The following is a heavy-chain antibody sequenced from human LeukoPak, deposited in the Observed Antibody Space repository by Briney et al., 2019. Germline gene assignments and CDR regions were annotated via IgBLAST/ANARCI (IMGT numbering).Heavy chain of an antibody. CDR2: ISGSGGST. Sequence: GGSLRLSCAASGFIFSNYAMSWVRQAPGKGLEWVSAISGSGGSTYYADSVKGRFTISRDNSKNTLYLQMNSLRAEDTAAYYCAKDGQWLVRGNNWFDPWGQGTRVTVSS. D-gene: IGHD6-19*01. CDR3: AKDGQWLVRGNNWFDP. CDR1: GFIFSNYA. V-gene: IGHV3-23*01. J-gene: IGHJ5*02.